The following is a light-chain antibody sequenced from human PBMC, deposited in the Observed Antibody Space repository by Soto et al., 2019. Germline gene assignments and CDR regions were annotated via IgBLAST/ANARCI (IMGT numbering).Light chain of an antibody. CDR2: DVS. CDR3: CSYAGRSTWV. CDR1: SSDVSDYNY. Sequence: QSVLTQSRSVSGSPGQSVTISCTGNSSDVSDYNYVSWYQQHPGKAPKLMIYDVSKWPSGVPDRFSGSKSGNTASLTISGLQAEDEADYYCCSYAGRSTWVFGGGTKLTVL. J-gene: IGLJ3*02. V-gene: IGLV2-11*01.